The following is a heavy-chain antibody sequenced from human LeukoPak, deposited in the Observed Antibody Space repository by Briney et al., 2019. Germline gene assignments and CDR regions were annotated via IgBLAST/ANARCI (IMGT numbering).Heavy chain of an antibody. CDR1: GFTINRSY. CDR2: IHNDGTT. J-gene: IGHJ6*02. D-gene: IGHD2-2*01. Sequence: GGSLRLSCAASGFTINRSYMNWVRQAPGKGLEWVSIIHNDGTTYYADSVKGRFTISRDNSKNTLYLQMNSLRAEDTAVYYCARDLADIVVVPAATYYYYGMDVWGQGATVTVSS. V-gene: IGHV3-66*01. CDR3: ARDLADIVVVPAATYYYYGMDV.